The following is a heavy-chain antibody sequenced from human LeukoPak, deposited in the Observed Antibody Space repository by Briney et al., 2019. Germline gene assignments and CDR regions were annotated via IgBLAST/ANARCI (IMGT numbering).Heavy chain of an antibody. CDR1: GGSISSSSYY. Sequence: SETLSLTCTVSGGSISSSSYYWGWIRQPPGKGLEWIGSIYYSGSTYYNPSLKSRVTISVDTSKNQFSLKLSSVTAADTAVYYCATLTLYYYGSGSYYSAFDIWGQGTMVTVSS. CDR3: ATLTLYYYGSGSYYSAFDI. CDR2: IYYSGST. V-gene: IGHV4-39*01. D-gene: IGHD3-10*01. J-gene: IGHJ3*02.